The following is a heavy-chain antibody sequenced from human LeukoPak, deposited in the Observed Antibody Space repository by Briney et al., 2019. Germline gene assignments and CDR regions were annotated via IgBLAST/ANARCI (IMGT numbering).Heavy chain of an antibody. D-gene: IGHD3-22*01. CDR1: GFTFDDYG. J-gene: IGHJ6*03. V-gene: IGHV3-20*04. CDR2: INWNGGST. Sequence: PGGSLRLSCAASGFTFDDYGMSWVRQAQGKGLEWVSGINWNGGSTGYADSVKGRFTISRDNARNSLYLQMNSLRAEDTALYYCARDTGNGDSSGYYYTWGYYYYYYYMDVWGKGTTVTVSS. CDR3: ARDTGNGDSSGYYYTWGYYYYYYYMDV.